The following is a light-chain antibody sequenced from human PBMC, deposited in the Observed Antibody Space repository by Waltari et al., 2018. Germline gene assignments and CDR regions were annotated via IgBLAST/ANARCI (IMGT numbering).Light chain of an antibody. V-gene: IGLV1-47*01. J-gene: IGLJ3*02. CDR3: AVWDDSLRNWV. CDR2: RYD. Sequence: QYVVAQPPSAAGTPGQPVIISCFGSSPNIGSNSVYRYQQFPGAAPKLLIYRYDRRPSGVSDRFSGSASGTSASLAISGLRSEDEADYYCAVWDDSLRNWVFGGGTKLTVL. CDR1: SPNIGSNS.